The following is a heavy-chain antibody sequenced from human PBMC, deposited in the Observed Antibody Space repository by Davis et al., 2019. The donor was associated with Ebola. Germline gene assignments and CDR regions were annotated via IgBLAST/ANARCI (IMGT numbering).Heavy chain of an antibody. D-gene: IGHD6-13*01. CDR1: GFSFSSYA. J-gene: IGHJ4*02. Sequence: GESLKISCAASGFSFSSYAMHWVRQAPGKGLEWVAFISYDGRNKYYADSVKGRFTFSRDNSKNTLYLQMDTLRVGDTALYYCTKGQGYFLDYWGQGTLVTVSS. V-gene: IGHV3-30*02. CDR2: ISYDGRNK. CDR3: TKGQGYFLDY.